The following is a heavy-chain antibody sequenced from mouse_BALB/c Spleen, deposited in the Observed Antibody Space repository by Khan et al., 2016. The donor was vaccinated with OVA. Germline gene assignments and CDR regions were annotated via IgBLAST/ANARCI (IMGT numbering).Heavy chain of an antibody. CDR2: IHYSGST. Sequence: EVQLQESGPDLVKPSQSLSLTCTVSGYSITSGYSWHWIRQFPGNKLEWMGYIHYSGSTNYNPSLKSRISITRDTSKYQFFLQLNSVTTEDTATCDCATYYDYDWFAYWGQGTLVTVSA. D-gene: IGHD2-4*01. V-gene: IGHV3-1*02. J-gene: IGHJ3*01. CDR3: ATYYDYDWFAY. CDR1: GYSITSGYS.